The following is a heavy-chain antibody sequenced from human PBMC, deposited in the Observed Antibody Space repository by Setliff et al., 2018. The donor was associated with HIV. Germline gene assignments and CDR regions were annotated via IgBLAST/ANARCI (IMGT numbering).Heavy chain of an antibody. V-gene: IGHV3-30*14. CDR3: ARLRLYNSALDY. CDR2: ISYDGSNK. Sequence: GGSLRLSCAASGSTFSNSAMHWVRQAPGKGLGWVAGISYDGSNKYYTDSVKGRFTLSRDNSENALFLQMNSLRPEDTAVYYCARLRLYNSALDYWGQGTLVTVSS. J-gene: IGHJ4*02. CDR1: GSTFSNSA. D-gene: IGHD3-10*01.